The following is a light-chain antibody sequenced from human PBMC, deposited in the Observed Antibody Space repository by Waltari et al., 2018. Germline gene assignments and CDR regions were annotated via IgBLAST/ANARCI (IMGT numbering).Light chain of an antibody. V-gene: IGKV3-20*01. J-gene: IGKJ3*01. CDR1: QSVSSNY. Sequence: EIVLTQSPGTLSLSPGQIATLSCSASQSVSSNYLAWYQQKPGQAPRLLIYGASSRATGIPDRFSGSGSGTDFTLTIIRLEPEDFAVYYCQQYGSSAFTFGPGTKVDIK. CDR3: QQYGSSAFT. CDR2: GAS.